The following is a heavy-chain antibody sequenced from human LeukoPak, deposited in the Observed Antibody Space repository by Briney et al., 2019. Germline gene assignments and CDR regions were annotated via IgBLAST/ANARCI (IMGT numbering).Heavy chain of an antibody. CDR3: ARGRGSGTFFHYFDS. Sequence: PSETLSLTCTVSGGSISDYFWSWIRQPPGKGLEWIGYIYYSGTTKNNPSLKGRVTFSVDTSTNQFSLKMTSVTAADTAVYYCARGRGSGTFFHYFDSWGPGILVAVSS. D-gene: IGHD3-10*01. CDR1: GGSISDYF. CDR2: IYYSGTT. V-gene: IGHV4-59*01. J-gene: IGHJ4*02.